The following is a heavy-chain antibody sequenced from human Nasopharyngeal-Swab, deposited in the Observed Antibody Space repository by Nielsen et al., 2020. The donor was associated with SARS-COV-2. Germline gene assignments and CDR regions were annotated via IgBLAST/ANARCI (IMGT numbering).Heavy chain of an antibody. Sequence: GGSLRLSCAASGFTFSSLWMSWVRQVPGKGLEWVADIKPDGSEKFYVDSVKGRFTISRDNAKNSMSLQMNSLRVEDTAVYYCAKIGELGAFGSTWVDYWGQGTLVTVSS. CDR2: IKPDGSEK. V-gene: IGHV3-7*01. J-gene: IGHJ4*02. CDR1: GFTFSSLW. CDR3: AKIGELGAFGSTWVDY. D-gene: IGHD6-13*01.